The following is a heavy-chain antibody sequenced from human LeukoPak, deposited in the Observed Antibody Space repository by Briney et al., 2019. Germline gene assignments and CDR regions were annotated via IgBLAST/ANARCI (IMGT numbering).Heavy chain of an antibody. CDR3: ARSGAGYDEAPFDI. CDR1: GFTFSSYS. CDR2: ITSSSSYV. Sequence: EGSLRLSCAASGFTFSSYSMNWVRQAPGKGLEWVSSITSSSSYVYYADSLKGRFTISRNNAKNSLYLQMNSLRAEDTAVYYCARSGAGYDEAPFDIWGQGTIVTVSS. J-gene: IGHJ3*02. V-gene: IGHV3-21*01. D-gene: IGHD2-2*01.